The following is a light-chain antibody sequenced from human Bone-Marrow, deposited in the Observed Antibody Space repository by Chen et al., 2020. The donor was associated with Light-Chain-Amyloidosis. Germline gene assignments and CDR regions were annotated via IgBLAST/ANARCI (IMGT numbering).Light chain of an antibody. CDR2: EAK. J-gene: IGLJ3*02. V-gene: IGLV2-23*01. Sequence: QSALTQPASVSGSPGQSITISCTGSSSDVGTYNLVSWYQHHPGKAPKLIIYEAKKRPSGVSNRFYGSRSGYTASLTISGLQAEDEADYYCCSYAGRGKMFGGGTKLTVL. CDR3: CSYAGRGKM. CDR1: SSDVGTYNL.